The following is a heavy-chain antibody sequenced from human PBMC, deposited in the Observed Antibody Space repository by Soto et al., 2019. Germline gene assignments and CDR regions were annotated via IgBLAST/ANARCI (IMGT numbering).Heavy chain of an antibody. CDR2: INTYNGNT. J-gene: IGHJ6*02. CDR3: AMVDVYVTPSPQDV. V-gene: IGHV1-18*01. D-gene: IGHD3-16*01. Sequence: QVQLVQSGAEVKNPGASVKVSCKASGYTFTRYGIGWARPAPGQGLEWMGWINTYNGNTNYAQNVQGRVTLTTVTSTSTAYMELRSLRSNDTAIYYCAMVDVYVTPSPQDVWGQGTTVIVSS. CDR1: GYTFTRYG.